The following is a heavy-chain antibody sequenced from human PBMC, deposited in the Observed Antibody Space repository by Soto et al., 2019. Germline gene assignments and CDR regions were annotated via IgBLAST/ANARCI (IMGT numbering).Heavy chain of an antibody. CDR2: IYHNGET. V-gene: IGHV4-59*01. Sequence: QMQLQESGPGLVKPSETLSLICSVSGDSITAYYLSWLRQSPGKELEWIGYIYHNGETNYNPSLRSRGTISAGTSKTQFSLRLSSVTAADTGVYYCARDKGGEFLKGSGMDVWGQGTTVIVSS. CDR3: ARDKGGEFLKGSGMDV. J-gene: IGHJ6*02. CDR1: GDSITAYY. D-gene: IGHD3-10*01.